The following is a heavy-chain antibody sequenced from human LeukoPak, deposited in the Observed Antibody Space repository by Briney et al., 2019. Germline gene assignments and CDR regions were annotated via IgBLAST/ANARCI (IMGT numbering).Heavy chain of an antibody. D-gene: IGHD6-13*01. CDR1: GGSISSGNYY. Sequence: SETLSLTCTVSGGSISSGNYYWGWVRQPPGKGLEWIGSVYYSGSTYYNSSLESRVTISVDTSKNQLSLRLRSATVADTAVYFCARHRSISAAVPRWFAPWGQGTLVTVSS. V-gene: IGHV4-39*01. J-gene: IGHJ5*02. CDR3: ARHRSISAAVPRWFAP. CDR2: VYYSGST.